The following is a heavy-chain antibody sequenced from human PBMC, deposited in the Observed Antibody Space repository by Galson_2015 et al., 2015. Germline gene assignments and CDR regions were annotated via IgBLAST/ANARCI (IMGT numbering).Heavy chain of an antibody. J-gene: IGHJ4*02. CDR1: GGSISSYY. CDR3: ARVGPGFGGSGSYYLFDY. V-gene: IGHV4-59*08. CDR2: IYYSGST. D-gene: IGHD3-10*01. Sequence: ETLSLTCTVSGGSISSYYWSWLRQPPGKGLEWIGYIYYSGSTHYNPSLKSRVTISVDTSKNQFSLKLSSVTAADTAVYYCARVGPGFGGSGSYYLFDYWGQGTLVTVSS.